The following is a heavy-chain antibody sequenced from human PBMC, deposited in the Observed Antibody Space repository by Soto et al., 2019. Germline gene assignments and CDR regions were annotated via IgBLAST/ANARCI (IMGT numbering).Heavy chain of an antibody. Sequence: GGSLRLSCAASGFSFSLYGMQWVRQAPGKWLEWVAVIWYDGSNKYYAGSVKGRFTISRDNSKNTLYLQMNSLRAEDTAVYYCASSPYTTGYHYGMDVWGQGXTVTVYS. CDR3: ASSPYTTGYHYGMDV. CDR2: IWYDGSNK. CDR1: GFSFSLYG. V-gene: IGHV3-33*01. J-gene: IGHJ6*02. D-gene: IGHD3-9*01.